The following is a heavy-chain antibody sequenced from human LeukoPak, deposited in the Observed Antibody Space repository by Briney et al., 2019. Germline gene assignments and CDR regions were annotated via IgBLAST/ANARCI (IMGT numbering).Heavy chain of an antibody. V-gene: IGHV3-48*01. Sequence: GSLRLSCAASGFTFSSYSMNWVRQAPGKGLEWVSYISSSSSTIYYADSVKGRFTISRDNAKNSLYLQMNSLRAEDTAVYYCATSYYYGSGIPSNDYWGQGTLVTVSS. CDR3: ATSYYYGSGIPSNDY. CDR1: GFTFSSYS. J-gene: IGHJ4*02. CDR2: ISSSSSTI. D-gene: IGHD3-10*01.